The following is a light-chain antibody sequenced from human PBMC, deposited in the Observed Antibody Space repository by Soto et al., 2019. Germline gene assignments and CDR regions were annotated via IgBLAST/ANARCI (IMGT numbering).Light chain of an antibody. CDR3: AAWHDNLSGVI. CDR1: SPSIGSNH. Sequence: QAVVTQPPSASGTPGQRVTISCSGSSPSIGSNHVYWYQHLPGTAPKLLISTNNQRPSGVPDRFSGSKSGTSASLAISGLRSEDEADYYCAAWHDNLSGVIFGGGTKVTVL. J-gene: IGLJ2*01. CDR2: TNN. V-gene: IGLV1-47*02.